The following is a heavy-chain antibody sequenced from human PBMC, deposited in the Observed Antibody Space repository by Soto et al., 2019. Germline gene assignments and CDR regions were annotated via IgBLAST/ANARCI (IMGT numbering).Heavy chain of an antibody. Sequence: QVQLVQSGAEVKKPGSSVKVSCKASGGTFSSYTISWVRQAPGQGPEWMGRIIPILGIANYAQKFQGRVTITADKSTSTADMELSSLRCEDTAVYYCAREGAAYCGGDCSSSDYYYYGMDVWGQGTTVTVSS. V-gene: IGHV1-69*08. CDR3: AREGAAYCGGDCSSSDYYYYGMDV. CDR2: IIPILGIA. D-gene: IGHD2-21*02. CDR1: GGTFSSYT. J-gene: IGHJ6*02.